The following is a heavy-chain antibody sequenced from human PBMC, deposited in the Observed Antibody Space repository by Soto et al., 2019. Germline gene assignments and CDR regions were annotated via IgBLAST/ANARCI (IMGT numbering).Heavy chain of an antibody. J-gene: IGHJ4*02. Sequence: PGGSLRLSCAASGFTFSRCSMTWVRQAPGKGLEWVSSVSGSGAATYFANSVKGRFTISRDNFKNTVYLVMNSLRPEDTALYYCAKGYFDSTGYYYEPDYWGQGTLVTVSS. CDR1: GFTFSRCS. D-gene: IGHD3-22*01. V-gene: IGHV3-23*01. CDR2: VSGSGAAT. CDR3: AKGYFDSTGYYYEPDY.